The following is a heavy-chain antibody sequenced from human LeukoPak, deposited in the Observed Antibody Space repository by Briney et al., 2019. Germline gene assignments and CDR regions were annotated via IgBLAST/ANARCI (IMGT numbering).Heavy chain of an antibody. CDR1: TFTFSNYA. CDR3: AKGLPSAWYCFDF. V-gene: IGHV3-23*01. Sequence: TGGSLRLSCAASTFTFSNYAMSWVRQAPGKGLEWASSVSSSGTNTYYADSVKGRFTISRDNSKNTLYLQMNNLRAEDTAVYYCAKGLPSAWYCFDFWGQGTLVTVFS. J-gene: IGHJ4*02. CDR2: VSSSGTNT. D-gene: IGHD2-15*01.